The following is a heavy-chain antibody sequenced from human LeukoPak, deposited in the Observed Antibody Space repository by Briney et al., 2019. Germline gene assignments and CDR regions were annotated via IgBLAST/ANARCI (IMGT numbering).Heavy chain of an antibody. CDR2: ISSSSSYT. J-gene: IGHJ2*01. CDR3: VRAVVGYFDL. Sequence: KPGETLGLSCAASGFTFSDYYMCWMTRAPAKGRVWVSYISSSSSYTNYADSVKGRFTITRDNAKNTVYLQMNSLRAEDTAVYYCVRAVVGYFDLWGRENMVTVSS. CDR1: GFTFSDYY. V-gene: IGHV3-11*06.